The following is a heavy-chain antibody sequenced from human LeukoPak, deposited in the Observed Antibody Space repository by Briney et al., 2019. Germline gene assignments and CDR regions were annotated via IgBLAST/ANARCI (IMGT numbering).Heavy chain of an antibody. D-gene: IGHD4-11*01. CDR1: KFTFSHYA. Sequence: PGGSLRLSCAASKFTFSHYAMHWVRQAPGKGLEWVAVIWNDGSDKYYADSVRGRFTVSRDNSRNTLYLQMDSLRAEDTGVYYCAKDAQRGFDYSNSLQHWGPGTLVTVSS. CDR3: AKDAQRGFDYSNSLQH. J-gene: IGHJ1*01. V-gene: IGHV3-33*06. CDR2: IWNDGSDK.